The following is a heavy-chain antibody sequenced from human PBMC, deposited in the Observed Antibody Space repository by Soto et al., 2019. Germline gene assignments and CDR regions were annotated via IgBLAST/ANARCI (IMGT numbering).Heavy chain of an antibody. Sequence: SETLSLTCAVYGGSFSGYYWSWIRQPPGKGLEWIGEINHSGSTNYNPSLKSRVTISVDTSKNQFSLKLSSVTAADTAVYYCARAFDNIYSGRQMFDYWGQGTLVTVSS. D-gene: IGHD5-12*01. CDR1: GGSFSGYY. CDR2: INHSGST. J-gene: IGHJ4*02. CDR3: ARAFDNIYSGRQMFDY. V-gene: IGHV4-34*01.